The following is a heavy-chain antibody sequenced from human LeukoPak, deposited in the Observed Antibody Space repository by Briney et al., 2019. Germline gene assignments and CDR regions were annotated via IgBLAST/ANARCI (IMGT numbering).Heavy chain of an antibody. Sequence: SETLSLTCTVSGGSISSSSCYWGWIRQPPGKGLEWIGSIYYSGSTYYNPSLKSRVTISVDTSKNQFSLKLSSVTAADTAVYYCARRNEDLIAAAGSDAFDIWGQGTMVTVSS. D-gene: IGHD6-13*01. CDR3: ARRNEDLIAAAGSDAFDI. CDR1: GGSISSSSCY. CDR2: IYYSGST. J-gene: IGHJ3*02. V-gene: IGHV4-39*01.